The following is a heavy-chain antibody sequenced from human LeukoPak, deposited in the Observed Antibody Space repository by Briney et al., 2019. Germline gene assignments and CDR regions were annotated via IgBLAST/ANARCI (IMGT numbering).Heavy chain of an antibody. CDR3: ARDRALGPPSDY. V-gene: IGHV4-59*01. Sequence: PSETLSLTCTVSGGSIGGFYWSWIRQPPGKGLEWIGYIYYSGSTNYNPSLKSRITISVDTSKNQFSLKLSSVTAADTAVYYCARDRALGPPSDYWGQGTLVTVSS. CDR1: GGSIGGFY. CDR2: IYYSGST. J-gene: IGHJ4*02. D-gene: IGHD1-26*01.